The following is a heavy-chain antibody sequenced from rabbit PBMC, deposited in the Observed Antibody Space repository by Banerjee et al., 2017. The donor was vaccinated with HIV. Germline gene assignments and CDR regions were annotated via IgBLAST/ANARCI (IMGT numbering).Heavy chain of an antibody. CDR2: INAGSSGST. Sequence: QEQLEESGGDLVKPEGSLTLTCTASGIDFSYIYYMCWVRQAPGKGLEWIGCINAGSSGSTYYARWAKGRFTISKTSSTTVTLQMTSLTAADTATYFCARDLTGVTGWNFNLWGPGTLVTVS. V-gene: IGHV1S45*01. J-gene: IGHJ4*01. CDR1: GIDFSYIYY. D-gene: IGHD7-1*01. CDR3: ARDLTGVTGWNFNL.